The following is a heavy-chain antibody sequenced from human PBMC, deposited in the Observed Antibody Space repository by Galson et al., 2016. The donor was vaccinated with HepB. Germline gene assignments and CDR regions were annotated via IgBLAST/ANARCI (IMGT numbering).Heavy chain of an antibody. D-gene: IGHD2-8*01. CDR2: IGWDGGTT. CDR3: AKGMAGKNYGMDV. V-gene: IGHV3-43*01. Sequence: SLRLSCAASGFTFGSYTMHWVRQAPGKGLEWVSLIGWDGGTTYYADSVKGRFTISRDNSKNSLYLQMNSLRTEDTALYSCAKGMAGKNYGMDVWGQGTTVTVSS. CDR1: GFTFGSYT. J-gene: IGHJ6*02.